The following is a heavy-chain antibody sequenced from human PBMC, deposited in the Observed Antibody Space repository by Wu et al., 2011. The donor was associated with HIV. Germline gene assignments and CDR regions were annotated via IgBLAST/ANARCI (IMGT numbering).Heavy chain of an antibody. Sequence: VQLVQSGAEVKKPGESLKISCQGYGYSFTSYWIGWVRQMPGKGLEWMGIIYPGDSDTRYSPSFRGQVTISADKSISAAYLQWSSLKASDTAMYYCARPDSSGWYKGAFDIWGQGTMVIVSS. V-gene: IGHV5-51*01. D-gene: IGHD6-19*01. J-gene: IGHJ3*02. CDR3: ARPDSSGWYKGAFDI. CDR2: IYPGDSDT. CDR1: GYSFTSYW.